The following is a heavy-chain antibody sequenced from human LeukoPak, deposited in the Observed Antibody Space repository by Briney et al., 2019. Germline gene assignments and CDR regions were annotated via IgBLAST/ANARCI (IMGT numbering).Heavy chain of an antibody. D-gene: IGHD1-26*01. CDR2: IYSGGST. Sequence: SETLSLTCTVSGGSISNHYWNWIRQPAGKGLEWIGRIYSGGSTIYNPSLKSRVTMSIDTSKNQFSLELSSVTAADTAVYYCAKDSLWEVYYFDLWGQGTLVTVSS. J-gene: IGHJ4*02. CDR1: GGSISNHY. CDR3: AKDSLWEVYYFDL. V-gene: IGHV4-4*07.